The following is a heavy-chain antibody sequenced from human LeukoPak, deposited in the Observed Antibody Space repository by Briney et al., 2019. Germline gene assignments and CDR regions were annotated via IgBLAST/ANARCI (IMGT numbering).Heavy chain of an antibody. D-gene: IGHD3-10*01. J-gene: IGHJ3*02. CDR2: IYYSGST. Sequence: SETLSLTCTVSGVSISSYYWSWIRQPPGKGLEWIGYIYYSGSTNYNPSLKSRVTISVDSSKNQFSLKLSSVTAADTAVYYCAREGTDGSGSPRAFDIWGQGTMVTVSS. CDR1: GVSISSYY. V-gene: IGHV4-59*01. CDR3: AREGTDGSGSPRAFDI.